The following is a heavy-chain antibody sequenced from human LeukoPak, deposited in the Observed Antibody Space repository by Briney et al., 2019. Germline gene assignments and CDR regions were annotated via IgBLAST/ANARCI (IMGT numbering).Heavy chain of an antibody. CDR3: ARERYYYGSGSYYNAQYYFDY. Sequence: SETLSLTCAVYGGSFSGYYWSWIRQPPGKGLEWIGEINHSGSTNYNPSLKSRVTISVDTSKSQFSLKLSSVTAADTAVYYCARERYYYGSGSYYNAQYYFDYWGQGTLVTVSS. CDR1: GGSFSGYY. D-gene: IGHD3-10*01. J-gene: IGHJ4*02. V-gene: IGHV4-34*01. CDR2: INHSGST.